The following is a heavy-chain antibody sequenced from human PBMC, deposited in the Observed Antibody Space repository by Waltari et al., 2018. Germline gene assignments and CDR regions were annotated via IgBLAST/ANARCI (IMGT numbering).Heavy chain of an antibody. CDR2: SNPSVGTA. Sequence: QVQLVQSGAEVQKPGSSVKVSCKASGGTFSSYAISWVRQAPGQGLAWMGGSNPSVGTANYAQKFQGRVTITTDESTSTAYMELSRLRSEDTAVYYCASPPNGRDYYYGMDVWGQGTTVTVSS. D-gene: IGHD1-1*01. CDR1: GGTFSSYA. CDR3: ASPPNGRDYYYGMDV. V-gene: IGHV1-69*05. J-gene: IGHJ6*02.